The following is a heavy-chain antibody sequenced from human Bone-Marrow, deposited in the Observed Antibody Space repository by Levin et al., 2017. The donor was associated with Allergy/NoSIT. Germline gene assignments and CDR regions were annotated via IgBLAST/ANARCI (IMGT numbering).Heavy chain of an antibody. CDR2: INHSGST. CDR1: GGSFSGYY. CDR3: ARGPGDEAFDI. D-gene: IGHD7-27*01. V-gene: IGHV4-34*01. J-gene: IGHJ3*02. Sequence: SETLSLTCAVYGGSFSGYYWSWIRQPPGKGLEWIGEINHSGSTNYNPSLKSRVTISVDTSKNQFSLKLSSVTAADTAVYYCARGPGDEAFDIWGQGTMVTVSS.